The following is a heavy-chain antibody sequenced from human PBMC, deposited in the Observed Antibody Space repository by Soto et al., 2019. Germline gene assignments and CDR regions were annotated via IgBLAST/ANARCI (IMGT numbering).Heavy chain of an antibody. CDR2: IYYSGST. CDR1: GGSISSYY. J-gene: IGHJ5*02. V-gene: IGHV4-59*01. CDR3: ARAYLLYYFDP. D-gene: IGHD2-8*01. Sequence: SETLSLTCTVSGGSISSYYWSWIRQPPGKGLEWIGYIYYSGSTNYNPSLKSRVTISVDTSKNQFSLKLSSVTAADTAVYYCARAYLLYYFDPWGQGTLVTVSS.